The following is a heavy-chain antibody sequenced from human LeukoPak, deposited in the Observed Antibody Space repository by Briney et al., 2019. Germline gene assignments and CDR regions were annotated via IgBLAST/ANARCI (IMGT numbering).Heavy chain of an antibody. V-gene: IGHV3-23*01. CDR2: ISDSGDST. Sequence: GSLRLSCAASGFTFSIYAMIWVRQAPGKGLEWVSLISDSGDSTYYADSVRGRFSISRDNSRNTLHLQMNNLRAEDTAVYYCARSVHGDHWGQGTLVTVSS. CDR3: ARSVHGDH. D-gene: IGHD5/OR15-5a*01. CDR1: GFTFSIYA. J-gene: IGHJ4*02.